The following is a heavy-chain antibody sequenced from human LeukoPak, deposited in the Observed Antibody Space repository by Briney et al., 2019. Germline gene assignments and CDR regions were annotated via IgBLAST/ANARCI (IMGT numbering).Heavy chain of an antibody. V-gene: IGHV4-34*01. CDR3: ARGPVVVPAAMPPGMDV. CDR1: GGSFSGYY. Sequence: PSETLSLTCAVYGGSFSGYYWSWIRQPPGKGLEWIGEINHSGSTNYNPSLKSRVTISVDTSKNQFSLKLSSVTAADTAVYYCARGPVVVPAAMPPGMDVWGQGTTVTVSS. J-gene: IGHJ6*02. CDR2: INHSGST. D-gene: IGHD2-2*01.